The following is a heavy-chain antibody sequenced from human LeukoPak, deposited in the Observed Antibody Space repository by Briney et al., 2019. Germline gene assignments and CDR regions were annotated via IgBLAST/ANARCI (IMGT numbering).Heavy chain of an antibody. V-gene: IGHV1-18*01. CDR3: ARYGPFGAFYI. CDR1: GYTFTTYG. J-gene: IGHJ3*02. D-gene: IGHD3-10*01. Sequence: ASVKVSCKASGYTFTTYGMSWVRQAPGQGLEWMGWISANNGNTHYAQKLQGRVTTTRDTSTSTAYMELRSLRSGDTTVYYCARYGPFGAFYIWGQGTMDTVSS. CDR2: ISANNGNT.